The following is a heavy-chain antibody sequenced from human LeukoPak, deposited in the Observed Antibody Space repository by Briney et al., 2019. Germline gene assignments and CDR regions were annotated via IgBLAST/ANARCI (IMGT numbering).Heavy chain of an antibody. D-gene: IGHD2-15*01. CDR3: ARRVSHCNGGCSYVDY. Sequence: AETLSLTCTVSGGSISTSNYYWGWIRQPPGKGLEWIGGIYYSGSTYYNPSLKSRVTISVDTSKNQFSLKLTSVTAADTAVYYCARRVSHCNGGCSYVDYWDRGTLVTVS. CDR2: IYYSGST. J-gene: IGHJ4*02. V-gene: IGHV4-39*01. CDR1: GGSISTSNYY.